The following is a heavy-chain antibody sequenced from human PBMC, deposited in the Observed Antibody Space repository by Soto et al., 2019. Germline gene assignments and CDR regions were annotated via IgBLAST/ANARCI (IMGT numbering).Heavy chain of an antibody. CDR1: GDTFTDYY. Sequence: QVQLVQSGAEVKKPGASVKVSCKASGDTFTDYYIHWVRPAPGQGLEWMGTVNPSGGHTTYAQHFLGRMTMTRDTSTSTLYMELTSLTSEDPAVYYCARAGHVVVVAAALDFWGQGTLVTVSS. J-gene: IGHJ4*02. D-gene: IGHD2-21*02. CDR2: VNPSGGHT. CDR3: ARAGHVVVVAAALDF. V-gene: IGHV1-46*01.